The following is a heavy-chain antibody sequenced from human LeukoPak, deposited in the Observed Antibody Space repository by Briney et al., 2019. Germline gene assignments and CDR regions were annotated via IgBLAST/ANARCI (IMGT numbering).Heavy chain of an antibody. D-gene: IGHD6-13*01. CDR2: TSSSGSTI. V-gene: IGHV3-48*03. Sequence: GGSLRLSCAASGFTFSSYEMNWVRQAPGKGLEWVSYTSSSGSTIYYADSVKGRFTISRDNAKNSLYLQMNSLRAEDTAVYYCARVEPGYSSSWYGVDYWGQGTLVTVSS. CDR1: GFTFSSYE. J-gene: IGHJ4*02. CDR3: ARVEPGYSSSWYGVDY.